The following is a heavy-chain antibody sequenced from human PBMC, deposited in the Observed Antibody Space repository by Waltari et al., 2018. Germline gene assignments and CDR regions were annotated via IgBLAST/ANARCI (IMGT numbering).Heavy chain of an antibody. V-gene: IGHV4-39*01. CDR3: ARSSAGMPRWLGDY. J-gene: IGHJ4*02. CDR2: VYYSGTT. CDR1: GDSISSSNYY. Sequence: QLQLQESGPGLVKPSETLSLSCSVSGDSISSSNYYWGWIRQPPGKGLEWIASVYYSGTTYYNPSLKSRVTISADTSRNQFCLRLTSVTATDTAVYYCARSSAGMPRWLGDYWGQGILVTVSS. D-gene: IGHD5-12*01.